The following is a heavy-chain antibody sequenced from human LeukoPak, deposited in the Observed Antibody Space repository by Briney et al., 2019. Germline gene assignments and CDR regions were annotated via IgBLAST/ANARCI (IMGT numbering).Heavy chain of an antibody. CDR2: FYPGDSDT. Sequence: GESLKISCLGSGYTFTSYWIGWVRQVPGKGLEWMGIFYPGDSDTRYSPSFQGQVTITADKSITTAYLQWSSLKASDTAMYYCARHAVYFGSGNRAFDIWGQGTMVTVSS. J-gene: IGHJ3*02. V-gene: IGHV5-51*01. CDR1: GYTFTSYW. D-gene: IGHD3-10*01. CDR3: ARHAVYFGSGNRAFDI.